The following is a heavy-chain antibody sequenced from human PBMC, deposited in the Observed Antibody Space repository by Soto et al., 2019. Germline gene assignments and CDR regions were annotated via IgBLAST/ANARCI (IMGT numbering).Heavy chain of an antibody. J-gene: IGHJ4*02. CDR1: GFTFSSYA. CDR2: ISGSGGGT. D-gene: IGHD2-2*01. Sequence: EVQLLESGGGLVQPGGSLRLSCAASGFTFSSYAMSWVRQAPGKGLQWVSAISGSGGGTYYADSVKGRFTISRDNSKNTLYLQMNSLRAEDTAVYYCEKDKDLVVLPTAMWAYWGQGTLVTVSS. CDR3: EKDKDLVVLPTAMWAY. V-gene: IGHV3-23*01.